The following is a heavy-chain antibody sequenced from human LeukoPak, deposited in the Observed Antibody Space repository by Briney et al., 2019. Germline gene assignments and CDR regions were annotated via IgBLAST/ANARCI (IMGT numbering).Heavy chain of an antibody. V-gene: IGHV4-4*08. CDR3: ARGVSGLQIAFDI. Sequence: SETLSLTCTVSGGSISSYYWSWIRQPPGKGLEWIGYIYTSGSTNYNPSLKSRVTISVDTSKNQFSLKLSSVTAADTAVYYCARGVSGLQIAFDIWGQGTMVTVSS. J-gene: IGHJ3*02. CDR2: IYTSGST. CDR1: GGSISSYY.